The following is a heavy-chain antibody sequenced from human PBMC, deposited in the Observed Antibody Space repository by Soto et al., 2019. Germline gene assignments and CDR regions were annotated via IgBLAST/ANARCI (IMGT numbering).Heavy chain of an antibody. CDR3: ARYLSSGPIDY. CDR1: GFTFSSYG. J-gene: IGHJ4*02. CDR2: IKQDGSET. V-gene: IGHV3-7*04. D-gene: IGHD2-8*02. Sequence: PGGSLRLSCAASGFTFSSYGMHWVRQAPGKGLEWVANIKQDGSETHYGDSVKGRFSISRDNAKNSLYLQMNSLRAEDTAVYYCARYLSSGPIDYWGQGTLVTVSS.